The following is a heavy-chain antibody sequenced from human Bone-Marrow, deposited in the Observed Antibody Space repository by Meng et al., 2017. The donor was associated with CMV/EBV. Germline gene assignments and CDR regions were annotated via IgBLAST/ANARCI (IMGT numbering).Heavy chain of an antibody. J-gene: IGHJ4*02. Sequence: GESLKISCTASGFTFSTYDFHWVRQPTGKGLEWVSSIGTVGDTYSIGSVKGRFIISREDAKNSVYLQMNGLRDGETGLYYFAGARSTTHFDYWGQGAVVTVSS. CDR1: GFTFSTYD. D-gene: IGHD1-26*01. V-gene: IGHV3-13*01. CDR2: IGTVGDT. CDR3: AGARSTTHFDY.